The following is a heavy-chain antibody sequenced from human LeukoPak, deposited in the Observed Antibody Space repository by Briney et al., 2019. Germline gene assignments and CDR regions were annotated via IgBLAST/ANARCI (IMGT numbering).Heavy chain of an antibody. CDR3: AREKSGCGSGSYLY. CDR1: GGSISSYY. D-gene: IGHD3-10*01. V-gene: IGHV4-4*07. Sequence: SETLSLTCTVSGGSISSYYWSWIRQPAGKGLEWIGRIYTSGSTNYNPSLKSRVTMSVDTSKNQFSLKLSSVTAADTAVYYCAREKSGCGSGSYLYWGQGTLVTVSS. CDR2: IYTSGST. J-gene: IGHJ4*02.